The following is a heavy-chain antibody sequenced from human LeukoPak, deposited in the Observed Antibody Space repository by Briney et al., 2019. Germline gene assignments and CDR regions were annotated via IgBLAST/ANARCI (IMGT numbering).Heavy chain of an antibody. D-gene: IGHD2-2*02. V-gene: IGHV3-23*01. CDR3: AKTPTSHCYTPNDY. CDR2: ISGSGGST. Sequence: PGGSLRLSCAASGFTFSSYAMSWVRQAPGKGLEWVSAISGSGGSTYYADSVKGRFTISRDNSKNTLYLQMNSLRAEDTAVYYCAKTPTSHCYTPNDYWGQGTLVTVSS. CDR1: GFTFSSYA. J-gene: IGHJ4*02.